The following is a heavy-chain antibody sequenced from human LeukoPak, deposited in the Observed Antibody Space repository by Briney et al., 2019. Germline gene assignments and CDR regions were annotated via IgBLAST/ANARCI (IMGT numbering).Heavy chain of an antibody. V-gene: IGHV3-30*03. CDR1: GFTFSSYA. D-gene: IGHD2-2*01. J-gene: IGHJ6*03. CDR3: ARDRGYCRGSTCYAYYMDV. Sequence: SGGSLRLSCAASGFTFSSYAMSWVRQAPGKGLEWVAVISYDGSNKYYADSVKGRFTISRDNSKNTLYLQMNSLRAEDTAVYYCARDRGYCRGSTCYAYYMDVWGKGTTVTVSS. CDR2: ISYDGSNK.